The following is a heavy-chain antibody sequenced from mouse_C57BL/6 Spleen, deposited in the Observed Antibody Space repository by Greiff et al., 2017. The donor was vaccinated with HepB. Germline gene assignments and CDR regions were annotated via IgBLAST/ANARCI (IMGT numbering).Heavy chain of an antibody. CDR3: ARGEERSFYAMDY. D-gene: IGHD1-1*01. CDR1: GFTFSDYY. V-gene: IGHV5-16*01. CDR2: INYDGSST. Sequence: EVKLVESEGGLVQPGSSMKLSCTASGFTFSDYYMAWVRQVPEKGLEWVANINYDGSSTYYLDSLKSRFIISRDNAKNILYLQMSSLKSEDTATYYCARGEERSFYAMDYWGQGTSVTVSS. J-gene: IGHJ4*01.